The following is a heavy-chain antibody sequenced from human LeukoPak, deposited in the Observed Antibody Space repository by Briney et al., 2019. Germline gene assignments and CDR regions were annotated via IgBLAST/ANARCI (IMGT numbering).Heavy chain of an antibody. CDR1: GFTFSDYY. CDR3: ARGVHRVATIPNSAYYFDY. Sequence: PGGSLRLSCAASGFTFSDYYMSWIRQAPGKGLEWIGEINHSGSTNYNPSLKSRVTISVDTSKNQFSLKLSSVTAADTAVYYCARGVHRVATIPNSAYYFDYWGQGTLVTVSS. V-gene: IGHV4-34*01. D-gene: IGHD5-12*01. J-gene: IGHJ4*02. CDR2: INHSGST.